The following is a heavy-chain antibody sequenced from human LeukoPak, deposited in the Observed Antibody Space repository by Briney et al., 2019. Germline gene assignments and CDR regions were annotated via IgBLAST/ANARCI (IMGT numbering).Heavy chain of an antibody. V-gene: IGHV1-18*01. CDR3: ASAFLSFRGVDAYGDY. CDR1: GYTFTSYG. D-gene: IGHD4-17*01. Sequence: ASVKVSCKASGYTFTSYGISWVRQAPGQGLEWMGWISAYNGNTYYAQKLQGRVTMTTDTSTSTAYMELRSLRPDDTAVYNCASAFLSFRGVDAYGDYWGQGTLVTVSS. J-gene: IGHJ4*02. CDR2: ISAYNGNT.